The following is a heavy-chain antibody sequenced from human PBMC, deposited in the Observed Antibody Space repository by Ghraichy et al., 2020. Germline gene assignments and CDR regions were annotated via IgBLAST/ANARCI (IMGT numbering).Heavy chain of an antibody. D-gene: IGHD1-26*01. CDR2: IYPGDSDT. CDR3: ARLVGATDYYYGMDV. J-gene: IGHJ6*02. V-gene: IGHV5-51*01. CDR1: GYSFTSYW. Sequence: GESLNISCKGSGYSFTSYWIGWVRQMPGKGLEWMGIIYPGDSDTRYSPSFQGQVTISADKSISTAYLQWSSLKASDTAMYYCARLVGATDYYYGMDVWGQGTTVTVSS.